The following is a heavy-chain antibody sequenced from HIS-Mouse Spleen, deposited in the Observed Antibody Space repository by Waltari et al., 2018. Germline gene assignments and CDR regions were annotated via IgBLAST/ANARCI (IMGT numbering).Heavy chain of an antibody. CDR1: GYTFTGYY. D-gene: IGHD3-16*01. V-gene: IGHV1-2*02. J-gene: IGHJ4*02. CDR2: INPNRGGT. Sequence: QVQLVQSGAEVEKPGSSVKVSCKASGYTFTGYYMHWVRQAPGQELECMGWINPNRGGTNDAQKFQGRVTMTRDTSISTGYMELSRLRSDDTAVYYCARDQESLGYWGQGTLVTVSS. CDR3: ARDQESLGY.